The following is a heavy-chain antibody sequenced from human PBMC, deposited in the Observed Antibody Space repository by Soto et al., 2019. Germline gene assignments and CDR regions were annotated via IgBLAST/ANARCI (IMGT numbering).Heavy chain of an antibody. V-gene: IGHV1-69*01. CDR2: IIPSFGTA. Sequence: QVQLVQSGAEVKKPGSSVKVSCKASGGTFSSYAISWVRQAPGQGLEWMGGIIPSFGTANYAQKFQGRVTITADESTSTAYMELSSLRSEDTAVYYCARVGVTMVRGVITYYYYYGMDVWGQGTTVTVSS. CDR1: GGTFSSYA. J-gene: IGHJ6*02. CDR3: ARVGVTMVRGVITYYYYYGMDV. D-gene: IGHD3-10*01.